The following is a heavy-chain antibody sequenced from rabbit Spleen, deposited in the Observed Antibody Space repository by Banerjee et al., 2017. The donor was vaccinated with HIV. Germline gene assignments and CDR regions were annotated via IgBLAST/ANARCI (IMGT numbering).Heavy chain of an antibody. CDR2: IDTASVNT. V-gene: IGHV1S40*01. Sequence: QSLEESGGDLVKPGASLTLTCKASGFDFSSTYYMCWVRQAPGKGLELIACIDTASVNTADATWAKGRFTISKTSSTTVTLQMTSLTDADTATYFCARGEHFSVGFSAFAIYLDLWGPGTLVTVS. D-gene: IGHD6-1*01. CDR1: GFDFSSTYY. J-gene: IGHJ4*01. CDR3: ARGEHFSVGFSAFAIYLDL.